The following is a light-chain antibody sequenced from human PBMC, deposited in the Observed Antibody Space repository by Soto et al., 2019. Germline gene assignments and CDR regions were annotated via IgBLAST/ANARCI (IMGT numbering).Light chain of an antibody. J-gene: IGKJ4*01. CDR3: QQYDNSPLT. Sequence: DTVLTQSPGTLSSSPGERATLSCTASQSVSSIYLAWYQQKPGQAPRLLIYGASNRATGIPDRFSGGGSGTDFTLTISRLGPEDFAVYYCQQYDNSPLTFGGGTKVDIK. CDR1: QSVSSIY. CDR2: GAS. V-gene: IGKV3-20*01.